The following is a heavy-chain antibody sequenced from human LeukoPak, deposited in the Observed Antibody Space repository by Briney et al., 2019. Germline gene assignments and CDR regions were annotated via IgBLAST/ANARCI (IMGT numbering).Heavy chain of an antibody. CDR3: ATLWGTWSPPVPFDY. J-gene: IGHJ4*02. CDR2: ISGGSTAI. Sequence: GGSLRLSCAASGFTFSVYSMNWVRQAPGKGLEWVSYISGGSTAISYADSVKGRFTISRDNAKNSLYLQMNSLRAEDTAVYYCATLWGTWSPPVPFDYWGQGTLVTVSS. CDR1: GFTFSVYS. D-gene: IGHD3-16*01. V-gene: IGHV3-48*01.